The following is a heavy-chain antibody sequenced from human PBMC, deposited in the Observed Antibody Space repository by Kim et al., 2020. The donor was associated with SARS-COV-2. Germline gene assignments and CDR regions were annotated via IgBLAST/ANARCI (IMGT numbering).Heavy chain of an antibody. V-gene: IGHV3-23*01. D-gene: IGHD1-1*01. CDR2: IGGGGRST. CDR3: ATDRGGIVRADCDY. Sequence: GGSLRLSCAASGFTFSSNAMSWVRQAPGKGLECVSAIGGGGRSTYYADSVKGRFTISRDNAKNTLYLQMNSLRDEDTAVYYCATDRGGIVRADCDYWGRG. CDR1: GFTFSSNA. J-gene: IGHJ4*02.